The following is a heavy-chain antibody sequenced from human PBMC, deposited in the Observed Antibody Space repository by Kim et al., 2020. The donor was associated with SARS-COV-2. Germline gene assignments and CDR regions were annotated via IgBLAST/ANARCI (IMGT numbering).Heavy chain of an antibody. V-gene: IGHV3-30*18. CDR2: ISYDGSNK. Sequence: GGSLRLSCAASGFTFSSYGMHWVRQAPGKGLEWVAVISYDGSNKYYADSVKGRFTISRDNSKNTLYLQMNSLRAEDTAVYYCAKDQDYRRYYYYGMDVWGQGTTVTVSS. D-gene: IGHD4-4*01. J-gene: IGHJ6*02. CDR3: AKDQDYRRYYYYGMDV. CDR1: GFTFSSYG.